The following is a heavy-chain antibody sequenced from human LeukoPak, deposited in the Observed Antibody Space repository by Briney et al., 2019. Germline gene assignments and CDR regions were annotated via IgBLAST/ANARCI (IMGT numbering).Heavy chain of an antibody. CDR1: GGSISSSTYY. V-gene: IGHV4-39*01. J-gene: IGHJ4*02. Sequence: PSETLSLTCTVSGGSISSSTYYWGWIRQPPGKGLEWIGSIYYSGSAYYSPSLKSRVTISVDTSKNQFSLKLSSVTAADTAVYYCARGTTATGGDYVWGRPPYFDYWGQGTLVTVSS. CDR3: ARGTTATGGDYVWGRPPYFDY. D-gene: IGHD3-16*01. CDR2: IYYSGSA.